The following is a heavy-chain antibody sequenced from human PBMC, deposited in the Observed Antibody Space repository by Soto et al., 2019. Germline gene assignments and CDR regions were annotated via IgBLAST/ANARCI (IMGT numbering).Heavy chain of an antibody. V-gene: IGHV1-69*13. J-gene: IGHJ1*01. D-gene: IGHD1-7*01. CDR2: IIPIFGTA. Sequence: GASVKVSCKASGGTFSSYAISWVRQAPGQGLEWMGGIIPIFGTANYAQKFQSRVTITADESTSTAYMELSSLRSEDTAVYYCAREGNPDWNYAYFQHWGQGTLVTVSS. CDR3: AREGNPDWNYAYFQH. CDR1: GGTFSSYA.